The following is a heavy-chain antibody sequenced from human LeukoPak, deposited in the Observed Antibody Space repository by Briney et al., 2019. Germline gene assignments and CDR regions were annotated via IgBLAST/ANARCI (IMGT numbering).Heavy chain of an antibody. CDR1: GGSISSYY. CDR2: IYYSGST. V-gene: IGHV4-59*01. CDR3: ASIGTTVTTFDY. J-gene: IGHJ4*02. D-gene: IGHD4-17*01. Sequence: SETLSLTCTASGGSISSYYWSWIRQPPGKGLEWIGYIYYSGSTNYNPSLKSRVTISVDTSKNQFSLKLSSVTAADTAVYYCASIGTTVTTFDYWGQGTLVTVSS.